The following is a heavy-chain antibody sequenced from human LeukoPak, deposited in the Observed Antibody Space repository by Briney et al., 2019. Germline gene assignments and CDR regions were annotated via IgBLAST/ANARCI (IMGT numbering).Heavy chain of an antibody. J-gene: IGHJ1*01. CDR3: ARGMSSVAAVGL. D-gene: IGHD6-13*01. CDR2: ISCYNGNT. V-gene: IGHV1-18*01. Sequence: ASVKVSCKTSGYTFTNYGLSWLRQAPGQGLEWMGWISCYNGNTNYAQKFQGRVTMTTDTSTNTVYMELRSLRSDDTAVYYCARGMSSVAAVGLWGRGTLVTVSS. CDR1: GYTFTNYG.